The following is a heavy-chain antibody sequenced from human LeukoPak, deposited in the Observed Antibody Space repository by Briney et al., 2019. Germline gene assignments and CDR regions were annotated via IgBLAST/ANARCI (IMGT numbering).Heavy chain of an antibody. Sequence: ASVKVSCKASGGTFSSYAISWVRQAPGQGLEWMGRIIPILGIANYAQKFQGRVTITADKSTSTAYMELRSLRSDDTAVYYCARDSRITIFGVVIIWDYWGQGTLVTVSS. D-gene: IGHD3-3*01. CDR3: ARDSRITIFGVVIIWDY. V-gene: IGHV1-69*04. CDR1: GGTFSSYA. J-gene: IGHJ4*02. CDR2: IIPILGIA.